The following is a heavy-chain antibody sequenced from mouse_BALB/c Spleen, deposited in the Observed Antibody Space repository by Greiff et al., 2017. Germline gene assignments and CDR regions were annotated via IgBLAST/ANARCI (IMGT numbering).Heavy chain of an antibody. CDR1: GYSITSGYY. D-gene: IGHD2-3*01. Sequence: DVQLQESGPGLVKPSQSLSLTCSVTGYSITSGYYWNWIRQFPGNKLEWMGYISYDGSNNYNPSLKNRISITRDTSKNQFFLKLNSVTTEDTATYYCASGDGYYDYAMDYWGQGTSVTVSS. V-gene: IGHV3-6*02. J-gene: IGHJ4*01. CDR2: ISYDGSN. CDR3: ASGDGYYDYAMDY.